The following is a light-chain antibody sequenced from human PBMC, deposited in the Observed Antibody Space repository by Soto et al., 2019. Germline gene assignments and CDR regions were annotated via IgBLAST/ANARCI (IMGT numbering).Light chain of an antibody. CDR3: QQYYTSPYT. V-gene: IGKV4-1*01. J-gene: IGKJ2*01. Sequence: DIVMTHSPDSLAVSLGERATINCKSSQTLLYSANNKNYLVWYQQKPGQPPKLLITWASSRESGVPDRFSGSGSGTDFTLTISSLQAEDVAVYYSQQYYTSPYTFGQGTKLEIK. CDR2: WAS. CDR1: QTLLYSANNKNY.